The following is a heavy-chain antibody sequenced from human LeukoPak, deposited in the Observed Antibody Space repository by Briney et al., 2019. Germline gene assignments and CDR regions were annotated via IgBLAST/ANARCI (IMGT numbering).Heavy chain of an antibody. CDR1: GDSVSSNSAA. D-gene: IGHD2-2*01. V-gene: IGHV6-1*01. J-gene: IGHJ5*02. CDR3: AREARTENWFDP. CDR2: TYYRSKWYN. Sequence: SQTLSLTCAISGDSVSSNSAAWNWIRQSPSRGLEWLGRTYYRSKWYNDYAVSVKSRITINPDTSKNQFSLQLSSVTAADTAVYYCAREARTENWFDPWGQGTLVTVSS.